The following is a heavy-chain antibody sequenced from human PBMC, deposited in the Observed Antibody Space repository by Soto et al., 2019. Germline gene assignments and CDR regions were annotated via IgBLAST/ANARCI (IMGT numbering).Heavy chain of an antibody. V-gene: IGHV3-21*01. CDR3: ARDRDCSSTSCYYYYGMDV. D-gene: IGHD2-2*01. J-gene: IGHJ6*02. CDR1: GFTFSSYS. Sequence: LRLSCAASGFTFSSYSMNWVRQAPGKGLEWVSSISSSSSYIYYADSVKGRFTISRDNAKNSLYLQMNSLRAEDTAVYYCARDRDCSSTSCYYYYGMDVWGQGTTVTVSS. CDR2: ISSSSSYI.